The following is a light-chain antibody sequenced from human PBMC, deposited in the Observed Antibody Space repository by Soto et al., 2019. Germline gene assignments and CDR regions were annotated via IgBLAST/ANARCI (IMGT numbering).Light chain of an antibody. CDR3: QQYNSYPWT. CDR2: DAS. J-gene: IGKJ1*01. CDR1: QSISSW. V-gene: IGKV1-5*01. Sequence: DIQLAPSLATLSPSVGQRLTITCLASQSISSWLAWYQQKPGKAPKLLIYDASSLESGVPSRFSGSGSGTEFTLTITSLQPDDFATYYCQQYNSYPWTFGQGTKVDI.